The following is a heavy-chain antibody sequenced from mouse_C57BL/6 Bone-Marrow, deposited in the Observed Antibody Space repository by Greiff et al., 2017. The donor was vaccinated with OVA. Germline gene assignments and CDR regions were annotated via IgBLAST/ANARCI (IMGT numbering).Heavy chain of an antibody. Sequence: LVESGAELVRPGTSVKMSCKASGYTFTNYWIGWAKQRPGHGLEWIGDIYPGGGYTNYNEKFKGKATLTADKSSSTAYMQFSSLTSEDSAIYYCARSNWDDYFDYWGQGTTLTVSS. D-gene: IGHD4-1*01. V-gene: IGHV1-63*01. J-gene: IGHJ2*01. CDR2: IYPGGGYT. CDR3: ARSNWDDYFDY. CDR1: GYTFTNYW.